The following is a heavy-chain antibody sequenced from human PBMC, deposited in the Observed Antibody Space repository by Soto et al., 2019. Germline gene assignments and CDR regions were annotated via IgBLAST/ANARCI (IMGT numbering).Heavy chain of an antibody. Sequence: QVQLVQSGAEVKKPGSSVKVSCKASGGTFSSYAISWVRQAPGQGLEWMGGIIPVFCTANYAQKFHARVTITADESTCAADMEARSLRSQATCVYYCSSLMAKYYYYGMYVSGQGAPGSGSS. V-gene: IGHV1-69*12. CDR2: IIPVFCTA. D-gene: IGHD2-8*01. CDR1: GGTFSSYA. CDR3: SSLMAKYYYYGMYV. J-gene: IGHJ6*02.